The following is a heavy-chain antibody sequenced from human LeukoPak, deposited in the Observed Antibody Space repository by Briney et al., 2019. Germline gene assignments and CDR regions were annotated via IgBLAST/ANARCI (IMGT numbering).Heavy chain of an antibody. V-gene: IGHV3-30-3*01. J-gene: IGHJ4*02. CDR3: ARDGSYYGLDY. CDR2: ISYDGSNK. CDR1: GFTFSSYA. Sequence: GGSLRLSCAASGFTFSSYAMHWVRQAPGKGLEWVAVISYDGSNKYYADSVKGRFTISRDNSKNTLYLQMNSLRAGDTAVYYCARDGSYYGLDYWGQGTLVTVSS. D-gene: IGHD1-26*01.